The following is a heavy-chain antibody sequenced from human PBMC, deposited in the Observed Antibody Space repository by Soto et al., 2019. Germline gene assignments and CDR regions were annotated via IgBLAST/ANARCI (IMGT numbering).Heavy chain of an antibody. CDR3: ARVRFGELV. CDR1: GFTFISYA. V-gene: IGHV3-23*01. J-gene: IGHJ4*02. Sequence: EVQLLESGGGLVQPGWSLRLSCAASGFTFISYAMSWVRQAPGKGLEWVSIIGVGGGDRYYPESVKGRFTISRDNSRDTLYLEMNSLRDEDTAVYYCARVRFGELVWGQGTLVTVSS. D-gene: IGHD3-10*01. CDR2: IGVGGGDR.